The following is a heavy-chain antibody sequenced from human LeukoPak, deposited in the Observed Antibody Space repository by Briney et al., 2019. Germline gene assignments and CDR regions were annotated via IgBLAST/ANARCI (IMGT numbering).Heavy chain of an antibody. V-gene: IGHV3-23*01. CDR1: GFSFRDYP. J-gene: IGHJ3*02. Sequence: PGGSLRLSCEAAGFSFRDYPMGWVRRASGKRLEWVSGISAGADVIFYADPVKGRFTISRDNSKNTLYLQMNSLRAEDSAEYYCAKSLLITATGTGRAFDIWGQGTMVTVSA. CDR2: ISAGADVI. D-gene: IGHD1-1*01. CDR3: AKSLLITATGTGRAFDI.